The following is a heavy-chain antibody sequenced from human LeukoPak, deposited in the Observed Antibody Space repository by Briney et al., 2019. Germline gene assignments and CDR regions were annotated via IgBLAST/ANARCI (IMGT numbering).Heavy chain of an antibody. Sequence: SETLSLTCAVCGGSLTGYYMSWIRQSPGKGLEWLGELSHGGDTNYNPSLKRRVTISVDTSKNQFSLRLTSLTAADTAVYFCASPSECCGSAFRLWGRGTLVTVSS. J-gene: IGHJ2*01. CDR1: GGSLTGYY. CDR3: ASPSECCGSAFRL. D-gene: IGHD1-26*01. V-gene: IGHV4-34*01. CDR2: LSHGGDT.